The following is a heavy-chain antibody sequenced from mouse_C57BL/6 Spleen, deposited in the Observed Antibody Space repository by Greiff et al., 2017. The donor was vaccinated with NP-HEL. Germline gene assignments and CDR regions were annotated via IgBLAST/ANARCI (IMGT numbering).Heavy chain of an antibody. Sequence: DVHLVESGGGLVKPGGSLKLSCAASGFTFSDYGMHWVRQAPEKGLEWVAYISSGSSTIYYADTVKGRFTISRDNAKNTLFLQMTSLRSEDTAMYYCARPFYYGNHAGFAYWGQGTLVTVSA. CDR2: ISSGSSTI. CDR3: ARPFYYGNHAGFAY. D-gene: IGHD2-1*01. V-gene: IGHV5-17*01. J-gene: IGHJ3*01. CDR1: GFTFSDYG.